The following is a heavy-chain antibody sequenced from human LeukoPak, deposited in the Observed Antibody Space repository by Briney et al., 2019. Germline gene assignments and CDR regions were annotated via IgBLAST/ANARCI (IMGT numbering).Heavy chain of an antibody. D-gene: IGHD2-2*01. J-gene: IGHJ4*02. CDR1: GFTFSSYA. V-gene: IGHV3-53*05. CDR3: GGCSSTICYFLDY. CDR2: IYRGGST. Sequence: AGGSLRLSCAASGFTFSSYAMNWVRQAPGKGLEWVSVIYRGGSTYYADSVKGRFTISRDNSNNTLYLQMNSLRTDDTAVYYCGGCSSTICYFLDYWGQGTLVTVSS.